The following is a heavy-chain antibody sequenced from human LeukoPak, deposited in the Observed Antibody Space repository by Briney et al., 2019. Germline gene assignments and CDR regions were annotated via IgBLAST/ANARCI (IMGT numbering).Heavy chain of an antibody. CDR3: AKADVSGTPPLGY. Sequence: GGSLRLSCAASGVTFSSYGMHWVRQAPGKGLEWVAVISYDGSNKYYADSVKGRFTISRDNSKNTLYLQMNSLRAEDTAVYYCAKADVSGTPPLGYWGQGTLVTASS. CDR1: GVTFSSYG. D-gene: IGHD3-10*02. CDR2: ISYDGSNK. V-gene: IGHV3-30*18. J-gene: IGHJ4*02.